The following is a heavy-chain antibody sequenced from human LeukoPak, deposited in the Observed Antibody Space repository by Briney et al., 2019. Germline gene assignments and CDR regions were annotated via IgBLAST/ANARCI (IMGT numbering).Heavy chain of an antibody. CDR2: IYYSGST. J-gene: IGHJ6*02. V-gene: IGHV4-59*08. Sequence: SETLSLTCTVSGGSISSYYWSWIRQPPGKGLEWIGYIYYSGSTNYNPSLKSRVTISVDTSKNQFSLKLSSVTAADTAVYYCARVNYDFWSGSGYGMDVWGQGTTVTVSS. CDR3: ARVNYDFWSGSGYGMDV. CDR1: GGSISSYY. D-gene: IGHD3-3*01.